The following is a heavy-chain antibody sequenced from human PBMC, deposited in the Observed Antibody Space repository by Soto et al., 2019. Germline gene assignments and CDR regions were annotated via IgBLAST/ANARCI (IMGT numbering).Heavy chain of an antibody. D-gene: IGHD4-17*01. J-gene: IGHJ6*02. Sequence: SVKDSCKASGFTFTSSAVQWVRQARGQRLEWIGWIVVGSGNTNYAQKFQERVTITRDMSTSTAYMELSSLRSEDTAVYYCAAPTVTSYYYYYGMDVWGQGTTVTVSS. CDR2: IVVGSGNT. CDR1: GFTFTSSA. CDR3: AAPTVTSYYYYYGMDV. V-gene: IGHV1-58*01.